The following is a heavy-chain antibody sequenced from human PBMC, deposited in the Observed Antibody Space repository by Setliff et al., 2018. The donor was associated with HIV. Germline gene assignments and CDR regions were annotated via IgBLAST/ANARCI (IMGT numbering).Heavy chain of an antibody. Sequence: SETLSLTCTVSGGSISSGGYYWTWIRQPPGKGLEWIGEINHSGRTNDNPSLKSRLTISVDTSKNQFSLRLRSVTAADSAIYYCARGTLVVPDARDYYYYLDVWGQGNTVTVSS. CDR3: ARGTLVVPDARDYYYYLDV. D-gene: IGHD2-2*01. CDR2: INHSGRT. V-gene: IGHV4-39*07. J-gene: IGHJ6*03. CDR1: GGSISSGGYY.